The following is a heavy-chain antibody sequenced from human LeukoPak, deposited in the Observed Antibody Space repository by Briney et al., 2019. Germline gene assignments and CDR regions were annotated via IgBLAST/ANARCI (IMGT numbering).Heavy chain of an antibody. D-gene: IGHD3-22*01. CDR2: ISGSGSTT. J-gene: IGHJ4*02. CDR1: GFIFDSYA. V-gene: IGHV3-23*01. Sequence: GGSLRLSCAASGFIFDSYAMSWVRQAPGTGLEWVSTISGSGSTTYYADSVKGRFTISRDNSKNTLYLQMNTLRAEDTAIYYCASSYGSSAYYPFDYWGQGTLVTVFS. CDR3: ASSYGSSAYYPFDY.